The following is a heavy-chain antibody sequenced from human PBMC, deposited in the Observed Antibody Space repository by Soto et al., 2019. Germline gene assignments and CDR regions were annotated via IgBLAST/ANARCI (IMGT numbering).Heavy chain of an antibody. CDR3: ARGNDYDSATFDY. J-gene: IGHJ4*02. CDR2: ISYDGRNE. Sequence: PGGSLRLSCEASGFTFSTCGMHWVRQAPGKGLEWVAVISYDGRNENYVDSVKGRFTISRDNSKNTLYLQINSLRIDDTAVFYCARGNDYDSATFDYWGQGAQVTVSS. CDR1: GFTFSTCG. D-gene: IGHD2-15*01. V-gene: IGHV3-30*03.